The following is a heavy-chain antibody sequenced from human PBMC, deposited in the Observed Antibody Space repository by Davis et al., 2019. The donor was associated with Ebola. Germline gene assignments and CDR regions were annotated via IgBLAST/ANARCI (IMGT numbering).Heavy chain of an antibody. D-gene: IGHD6-6*01. J-gene: IGHJ6*02. CDR2: IKQDGSEK. V-gene: IGHV3-7*03. CDR3: ARGGDVAATGYSSSSGDYYYYYGMDV. Sequence: GESLKISCAVSGLTFSNYWMSWVRQAPGKGLEWVANIKQDGSEKYYVDSVKGRFTISRDNAKNSLYLQMNSLRAEDTAVYYCARGGDVAATGYSSSSGDYYYYYGMDVWGQGTTVTVSS. CDR1: GLTFSNYW.